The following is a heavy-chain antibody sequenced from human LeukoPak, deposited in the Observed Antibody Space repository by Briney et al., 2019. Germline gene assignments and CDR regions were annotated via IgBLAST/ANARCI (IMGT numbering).Heavy chain of an antibody. V-gene: IGHV3-30*18. CDR2: ISYDGSNK. CDR3: AKDRIAVAGKSYMDV. D-gene: IGHD6-19*01. CDR1: GFTFSSYG. J-gene: IGHJ6*03. Sequence: GGSLGLSCAASGFTFSSYGMHWVRQAPGKGLEWVAVISYDGSNKYYADSVKGRFTISRDNSKNTLYLQMNSLRAEDTAVYYCAKDRIAVAGKSYMDVWGKGTTVTVSS.